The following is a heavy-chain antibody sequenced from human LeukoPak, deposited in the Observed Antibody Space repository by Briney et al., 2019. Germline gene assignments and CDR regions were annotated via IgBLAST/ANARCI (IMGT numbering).Heavy chain of an antibody. CDR3: GRDLGGRSGY. Sequence: QAGGSLRLSCAASGFTFSSYSMNWARQAPGKGLEWLSYIGSSGSPIYYADSVKGRFSISRDNAKNTLYLQMNSLRAEDTAVYYCGRDLGGRSGYWGQGTLVTVSS. D-gene: IGHD1-26*01. CDR2: IGSSGSPI. CDR1: GFTFSSYS. J-gene: IGHJ4*02. V-gene: IGHV3-48*04.